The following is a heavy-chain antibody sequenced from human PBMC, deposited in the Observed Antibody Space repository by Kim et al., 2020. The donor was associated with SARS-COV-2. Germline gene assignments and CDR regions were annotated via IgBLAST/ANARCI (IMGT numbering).Heavy chain of an antibody. CDR1: GGSISSGGYY. CDR3: AREAAAAGTDHDY. V-gene: IGHV4-31*03. Sequence: SETLSLTCTVSGGSISSGGYYWSWIRQHPGKGLEWIGYIYYSGSTYYNPSLKSRVTISVDTSKNQFSLKLSSVTAADTAVYYCAREAAAAGTDHDYWGQGTLVTVSS. D-gene: IGHD6-13*01. J-gene: IGHJ4*02. CDR2: IYYSGST.